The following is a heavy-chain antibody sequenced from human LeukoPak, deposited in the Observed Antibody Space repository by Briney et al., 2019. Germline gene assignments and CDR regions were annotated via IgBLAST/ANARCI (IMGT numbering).Heavy chain of an antibody. CDR3: AREVEMATTYYFDY. Sequence: SQTPSLTCTVSGGSISSYYWSWIRQPPGKGLEWIGYIYYSGSTNYNPSLKSRVTISVDTSKNQFSLKLSSVTAADTAVYYCAREVEMATTYYFDYWGQGTLVTVSS. CDR1: GGSISSYY. V-gene: IGHV4-59*01. D-gene: IGHD5-24*01. CDR2: IYYSGST. J-gene: IGHJ4*02.